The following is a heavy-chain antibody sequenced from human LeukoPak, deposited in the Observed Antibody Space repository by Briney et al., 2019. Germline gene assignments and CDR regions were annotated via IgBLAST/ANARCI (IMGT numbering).Heavy chain of an antibody. CDR1: GYTFTTYY. Sequence: ASVKVSCKASGYTFTTYYMHWVRQAPGQGLDWMGIINPNGGVTSYAQKFQGRVTMTRDMSTSTVYMELSSLRSEDTAVYDCARDLDLWGRGTLVTVSS. J-gene: IGHJ2*01. V-gene: IGHV1-46*01. CDR2: INPNGGVT. CDR3: ARDLDL.